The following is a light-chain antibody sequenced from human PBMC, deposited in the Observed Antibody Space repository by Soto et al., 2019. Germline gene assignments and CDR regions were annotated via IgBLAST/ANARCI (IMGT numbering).Light chain of an antibody. CDR1: SSDVGGYNY. V-gene: IGLV2-14*01. J-gene: IGLJ1*01. Sequence: QSALTQPASVSGSPGQSITNSCTGTSSDVGGYNYVSWYQQHPGKAPKLMIYEVSNRPSGVSNRFSGSKSGNTASLTISGLQAEDEADYYCSSYTSSIYVFGTGTKLTVL. CDR3: SSYTSSIYV. CDR2: EVS.